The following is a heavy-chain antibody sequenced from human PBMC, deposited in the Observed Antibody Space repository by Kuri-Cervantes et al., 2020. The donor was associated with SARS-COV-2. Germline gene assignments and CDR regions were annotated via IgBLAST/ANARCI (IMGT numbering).Heavy chain of an antibody. CDR3: GSIDFDY. J-gene: IGHJ4*02. V-gene: IGHV1-18*01. Sequence: ASVKVSCKASGYTFTSYDINWVRQATGQGLEWMGWISAYNGNTNYAQKLQGRVTMTTDTSTSTAYMELRSLRSDDTAVYYCGSIDFDYWGQGTLVTVSS. CDR1: GYTFTSYD. CDR2: ISAYNGNT.